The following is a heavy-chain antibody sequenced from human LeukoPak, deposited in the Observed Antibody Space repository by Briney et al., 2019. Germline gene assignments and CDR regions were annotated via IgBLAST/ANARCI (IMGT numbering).Heavy chain of an antibody. J-gene: IGHJ6*02. V-gene: IGHV3-23*01. D-gene: IGHD2-2*01. CDR3: VKDRPCETCMPMDA. CDR2: LGRSGEYK. Sequence: GGSLRLFCAASGFRFTDYSMSWVRQAPGKGLEWVAGLGRSGEYKYYADSVKGRFTISRDNSKDTVSLQMNSLRAEDSAIYFCVKDRPCETCMPMDAWGQGTTVTVSS. CDR1: GFRFTDYS.